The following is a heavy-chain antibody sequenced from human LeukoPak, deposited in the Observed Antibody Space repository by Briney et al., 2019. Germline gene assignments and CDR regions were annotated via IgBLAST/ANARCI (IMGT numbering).Heavy chain of an antibody. Sequence: ASVKVSCNASGYTFTSYYMHWVRQAPGQGLEWMGIINPSGGSTSYAQKFQGRVTMTRDTSTSTVYMELSSLRSEDTAVYYCAREKGTKGELLRREVWFDPWGQGTLVTVSS. CDR1: GYTFTSYY. J-gene: IGHJ5*02. CDR2: INPSGGST. D-gene: IGHD1-26*01. CDR3: AREKGTKGELLRREVWFDP. V-gene: IGHV1-46*01.